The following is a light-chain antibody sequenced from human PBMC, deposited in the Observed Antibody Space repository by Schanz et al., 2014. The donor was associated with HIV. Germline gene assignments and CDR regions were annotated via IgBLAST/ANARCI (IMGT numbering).Light chain of an antibody. V-gene: IGKV3-15*01. Sequence: EIVMTQSPATLSLSPGERATLSCRASQSVSSQLAWHQQRPGQAPRLLIYGTSTRATGIPARFSGSGSGTEFTLTISSLQSEDFAIYYCQQYNNWHTFGQGTKLEIK. CDR1: QSVSSQ. J-gene: IGKJ2*01. CDR3: QQYNNWHT. CDR2: GTS.